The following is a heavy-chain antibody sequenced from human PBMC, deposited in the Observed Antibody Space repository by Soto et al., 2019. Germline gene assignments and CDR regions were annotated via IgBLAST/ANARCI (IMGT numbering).Heavy chain of an antibody. CDR1: GGSFSAYY. D-gene: IGHD2-15*01. Sequence: PSETLSLTCAVSGGSFSAYYWTWIRQPPGRGLEWIGEIDHSGSTNYNPSLEGRVTMSIDTAKNRFSLNVTSVTAADTAVYYCVRGLRYSGMDVWGQGTKVT. V-gene: IGHV4-34*01. J-gene: IGHJ6*02. CDR2: IDHSGST. CDR3: VRGLRYSGMDV.